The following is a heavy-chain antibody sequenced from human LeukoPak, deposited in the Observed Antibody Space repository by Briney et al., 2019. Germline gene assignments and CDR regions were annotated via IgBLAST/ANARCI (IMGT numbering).Heavy chain of an antibody. CDR2: IIPIFGTA. Sequence: ASVKVSCKASGGTFSSYAISWVRQAPGQGLEWMGGIIPIFGTANYAQKFQGRVTITADESTSTAYMELSSLRSEDTAVYHCARGRDYYGSGSYYNWFDPWGQGTLVTVSS. D-gene: IGHD3-10*01. CDR3: ARGRDYYGSGSYYNWFDP. CDR1: GGTFSSYA. V-gene: IGHV1-69*13. J-gene: IGHJ5*02.